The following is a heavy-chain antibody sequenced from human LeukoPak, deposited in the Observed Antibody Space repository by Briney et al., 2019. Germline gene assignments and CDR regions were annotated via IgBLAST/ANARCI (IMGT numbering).Heavy chain of an antibody. CDR2: ISSSGVTI. CDR1: GFTSSNYY. J-gene: IGHJ4*02. V-gene: IGHV3-11*04. Sequence: PGGSLRLSCAASGFTSSNYYMSWIRQAPGKGLEWVSYISSSGVTIYYADSVKGRFTISRDNAKNSLYLQMSSLRAEDTAVYYCARGTTVTRIYDYWGQGTLVTVSS. D-gene: IGHD4-17*01. CDR3: ARGTTVTRIYDY.